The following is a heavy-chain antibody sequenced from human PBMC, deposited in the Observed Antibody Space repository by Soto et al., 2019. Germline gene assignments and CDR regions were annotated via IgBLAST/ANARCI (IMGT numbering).Heavy chain of an antibody. D-gene: IGHD1-26*01. V-gene: IGHV3-15*01. CDR3: TTERWELQQYYYYGMDV. Sequence: PEGSLRLSCAASGFTFSNAWMSWVRQAPGKGLEWVGRIKSKTDGGTTDYAAPVKGRFTISRDDSKNTLYLQMNSLKTADTAVYYCTTERWELQQYYYYGMDVWGQGTTVTVSS. CDR1: GFTFSNAW. CDR2: IKSKTDGGTT. J-gene: IGHJ6*02.